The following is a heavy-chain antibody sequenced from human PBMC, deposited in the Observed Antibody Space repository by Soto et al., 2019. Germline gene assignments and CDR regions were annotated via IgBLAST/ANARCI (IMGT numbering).Heavy chain of an antibody. V-gene: IGHV3-48*02. D-gene: IGHD5-18*01. Sequence: PGGSLRLSCAASGFTFSSYSMNWVRQAPGKGLEWVSYISSSSSTIYYADSVKGRFTISRDNAKNSLYLQMNSLRDEDTAVYYCARAFSDYTIGYSYGYYSDYRGQGTLVTVSS. CDR1: GFTFSSYS. CDR3: ARAFSDYTIGYSYGYYSDY. J-gene: IGHJ4*02. CDR2: ISSSSSTI.